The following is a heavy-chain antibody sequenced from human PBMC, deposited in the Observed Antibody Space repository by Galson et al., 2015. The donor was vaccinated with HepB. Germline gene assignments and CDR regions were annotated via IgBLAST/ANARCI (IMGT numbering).Heavy chain of an antibody. CDR2: ISNNGGST. CDR1: GFTLSNYA. J-gene: IGHJ3*02. D-gene: IGHD3-16*01. Sequence: SLRLSCAASGFTLSNYAIHWVRQAPGKGLEYVSHISNNGGSTYSADSVKGRFTISRDNSKNTVYLHMSSLRAEDTAMYYCVRTPTTAVVNYGLNAFDIWGQGTMVTVSS. V-gene: IGHV3-64D*06. CDR3: VRTPTTAVVNYGLNAFDI.